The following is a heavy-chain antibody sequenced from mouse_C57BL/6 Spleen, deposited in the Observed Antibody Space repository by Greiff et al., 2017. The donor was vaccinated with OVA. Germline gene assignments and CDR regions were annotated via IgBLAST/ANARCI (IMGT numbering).Heavy chain of an antibody. J-gene: IGHJ4*01. V-gene: IGHV5-9*01. Sequence: EVKLVESGGGLVKPGGSLKLSCAASGFTFSSYTMSWVRQTPEKRLEWVATISGGGGNTYYPDSVKGRFTISRDNAKNTLYLQMSSLRSEDTALYYCARQGDGSYYYAMDYWGQGTSVTVSS. CDR2: ISGGGGNT. CDR1: GFTFSSYT. D-gene: IGHD2-3*01. CDR3: ARQGDGSYYYAMDY.